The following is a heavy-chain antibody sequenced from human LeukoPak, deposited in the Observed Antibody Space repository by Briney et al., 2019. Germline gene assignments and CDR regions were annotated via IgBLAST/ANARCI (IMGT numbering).Heavy chain of an antibody. J-gene: IGHJ4*02. D-gene: IGHD2-2*01. CDR1: GFTFSSYG. Sequence: GGSLRLSCAASGFTFSSYGMHWVRQAPGKGLEWVAFIRFDGSKKYYADSVKGRFTISRDNSKDTLYLQMNSLRTEDTAVYYCATSSPRDYWGQGNLVTVSS. V-gene: IGHV3-30*02. CDR2: IRFDGSKK. CDR3: ATSSPRDY.